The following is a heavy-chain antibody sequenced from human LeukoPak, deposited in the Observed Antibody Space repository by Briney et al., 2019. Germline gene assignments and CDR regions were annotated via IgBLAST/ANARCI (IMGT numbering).Heavy chain of an antibody. CDR1: GFTFSSYA. V-gene: IGHV3-23*01. Sequence: GGSLRLSCAASGFTFSSYAMSWVRQAPGKGLEWVSDISGSGGSTYYADSVKGRFTISRDNAKNSLYLQMNSLRAEDTAVYYCARTIAVAATDAFDIWGQGTMVTVSS. J-gene: IGHJ3*02. D-gene: IGHD6-19*01. CDR3: ARTIAVAATDAFDI. CDR2: ISGSGGST.